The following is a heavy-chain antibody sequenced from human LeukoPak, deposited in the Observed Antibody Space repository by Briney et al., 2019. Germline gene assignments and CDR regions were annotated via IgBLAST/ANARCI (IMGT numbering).Heavy chain of an antibody. CDR1: GGTFSSYA. D-gene: IGHD2-2*02. V-gene: IGHV1-8*02. Sequence: ASVKVSCKASGGTFSSYAISWVRQAPGQGLEWMGWMNPNSGNTGYAQRFLGRVTMTRDTSISTAYMELSNLTSDDTAVYYCARGTPYCSSASCYNYWGQGTLLTVSS. CDR3: ARGTPYCSSASCYNY. CDR2: MNPNSGNT. J-gene: IGHJ4*02.